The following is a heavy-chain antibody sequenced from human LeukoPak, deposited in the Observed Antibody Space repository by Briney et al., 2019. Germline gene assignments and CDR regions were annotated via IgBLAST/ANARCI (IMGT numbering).Heavy chain of an antibody. CDR1: GGTFSSYA. CDR3: ARAEDGSGSHYNSGTNDY. V-gene: IGHV1-69*05. Sequence: GASVKVSCKASGGTFSSYAISWVRQAPGQGLEWMGGIIPIFGTANYAQKFQGRVTITTDESTSTAYMELSSLRSEDTAVYYCARAEDGSGSHYNSGTNDYWGQGTLVTVSS. D-gene: IGHD3-10*01. J-gene: IGHJ4*02. CDR2: IIPIFGTA.